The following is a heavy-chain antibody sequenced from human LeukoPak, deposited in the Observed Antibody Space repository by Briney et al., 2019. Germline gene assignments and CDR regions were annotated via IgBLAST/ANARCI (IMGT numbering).Heavy chain of an antibody. V-gene: IGHV3-53*01. J-gene: IGHJ4*02. CDR3: AKDRDVWGSLLHY. CDR2: IYSGGST. Sequence: GGSLRLSCAASAFTVRTSHMTWVRQAPGKGLEWVSVIYSGGSTYYADSVKGRFTISRDNSKNTLFLQMNSLRDEDTAVYYRAKDRDVWGSLLHYWGQGTLVTVSS. D-gene: IGHD3-16*01. CDR1: AFTVRTSH.